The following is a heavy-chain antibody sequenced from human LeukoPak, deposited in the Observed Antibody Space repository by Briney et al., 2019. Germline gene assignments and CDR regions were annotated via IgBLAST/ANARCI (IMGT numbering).Heavy chain of an antibody. CDR1: GGTFSSYA. V-gene: IGHV1-69*13. CDR3: AREWIQLWVHATFDY. J-gene: IGHJ4*02. Sequence: SVKVSCKASGGTFSSYAISWVRQAPGQGLEWMGGIIPIFGTANYAQKFQGRVTITADESTSTTYMELSSLTSKDTAVYYCAREWIQLWVHATFDYWGQGTLVTASS. CDR2: IIPIFGTA. D-gene: IGHD5-18*01.